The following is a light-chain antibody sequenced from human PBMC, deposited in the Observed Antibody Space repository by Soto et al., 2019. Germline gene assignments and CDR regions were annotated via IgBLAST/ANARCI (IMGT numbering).Light chain of an antibody. V-gene: IGLV2-11*01. J-gene: IGLJ2*01. CDR2: EVT. CDR1: SSDVGAYNH. CDR3: CSFSATAHVV. Sequence: QSALTQPRSVSGSPGQSVTISCTGTSSDVGAYNHVSWYQQHPGKAPKLVIYEVTERPSGVPDRFSGSKSGSTASLTISGLQTDDEGDFYCCSFSATAHVVVGGGTKVTVL.